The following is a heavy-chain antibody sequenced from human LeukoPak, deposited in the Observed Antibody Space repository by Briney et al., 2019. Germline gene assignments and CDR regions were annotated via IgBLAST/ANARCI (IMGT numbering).Heavy chain of an antibody. V-gene: IGHV3-23*01. CDR2: ISGSGGST. CDR3: AKDKRRVGATALVY. Sequence: PGGSLRLSCAASGFTFSSYAMSWVRQAPGKGLEWVSAISGSGGSTYYADSVKGRFTISRDNSKNTLYLQMNSLRAEDTAVYYCAKDKRRVGATALVYWGQGTLVTVSS. CDR1: GFTFSSYA. D-gene: IGHD1-26*01. J-gene: IGHJ4*02.